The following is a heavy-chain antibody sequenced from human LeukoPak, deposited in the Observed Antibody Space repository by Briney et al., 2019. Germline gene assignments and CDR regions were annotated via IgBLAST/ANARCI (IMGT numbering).Heavy chain of an antibody. Sequence: PSETLSLTCAVYGGSFSGYYWSWLRQPPGKGLEWIGSIYYSGSTYYNPSLKSRVTISVDTSKNQFSLKLSSVTAADTAVYYCARRHYYDSSGDNYYYYMDVWGKGTTVTVSS. CDR1: GGSFSGYY. V-gene: IGHV4-34*01. CDR3: ARRHYYDSSGDNYYYYMDV. CDR2: IYYSGST. J-gene: IGHJ6*03. D-gene: IGHD3-22*01.